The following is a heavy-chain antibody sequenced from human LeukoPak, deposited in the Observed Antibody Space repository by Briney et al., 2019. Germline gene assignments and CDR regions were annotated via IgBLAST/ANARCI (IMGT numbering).Heavy chain of an antibody. Sequence: ASVKVSCKASGYTFTSYDINWVRQATGQGLEWMGWMNPNSGNTGYAQKFQGRVTMTRNTSISTAYMELSSLRSEDTAVYYCARDRIAAAGYYYYGMDVWGQGTTVTVS. J-gene: IGHJ6*02. CDR2: MNPNSGNT. CDR1: GYTFTSYD. CDR3: ARDRIAAAGYYYYGMDV. D-gene: IGHD6-13*01. V-gene: IGHV1-8*01.